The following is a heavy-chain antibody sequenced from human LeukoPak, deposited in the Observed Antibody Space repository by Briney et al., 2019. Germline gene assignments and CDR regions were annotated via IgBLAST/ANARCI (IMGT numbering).Heavy chain of an antibody. CDR2: INPNSGGT. V-gene: IGHV1-2*06. D-gene: IGHD6-19*01. J-gene: IGHJ4*02. CDR3: ARDLRRLAVAGRVVDY. Sequence: GASVKVSCKASGYTFTGYYMHWVRQAPGQGLEWMGRINPNSGGTNYAQKFQGRVTMTRDTSISTAYMELSRLRSDDTAVYYCARDLRRLAVAGRVVDYWGQGTLVTVSS. CDR1: GYTFTGYY.